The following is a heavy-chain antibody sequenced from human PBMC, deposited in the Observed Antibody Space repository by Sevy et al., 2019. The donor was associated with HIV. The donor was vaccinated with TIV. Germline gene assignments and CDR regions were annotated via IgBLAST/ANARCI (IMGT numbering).Heavy chain of an antibody. CDR1: GGSISSYY. Sequence: SETLSLTCTVFGGSISSYYWSWIRQPPGKGLEWIGYMYYSGSTNYNPSLKSRVTTSADTSKNQFSLKLTSLTPADTAGYYCARQGGSSELGFHFGIWGQGTMVTVSS. D-gene: IGHD6-13*01. CDR3: ARQGGSSELGFHFGI. J-gene: IGHJ3*02. CDR2: MYYSGST. V-gene: IGHV4-59*13.